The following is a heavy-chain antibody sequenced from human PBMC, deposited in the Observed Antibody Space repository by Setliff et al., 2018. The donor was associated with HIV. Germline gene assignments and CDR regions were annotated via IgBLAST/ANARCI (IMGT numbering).Heavy chain of an antibody. CDR3: ARNTYSSGWYGPASNFDY. J-gene: IGHJ4*02. V-gene: IGHV4-39*07. Sequence: LSLTCTVSGGSTDSGSYYWAWIRQPPGKGLEWIGSMYYTGSTYYNPSLKSRVTISVDTSKNQFSLKLSSVTAADTAVYYCARNTYSSGWYGPASNFDYWGQGTLVTVSS. CDR1: GGSTDSGSYY. CDR2: MYYTGST. D-gene: IGHD6-19*01.